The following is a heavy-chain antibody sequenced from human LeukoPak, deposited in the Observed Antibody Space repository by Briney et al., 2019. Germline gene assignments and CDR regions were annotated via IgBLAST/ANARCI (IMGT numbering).Heavy chain of an antibody. V-gene: IGHV1-69*13. CDR2: IIPIFGTA. Sequence: ASVTVSCKASGGTFSSYAISWVRQAPGQGLEWMGGIIPIFGTANYAQKFQGRVTITADESTSTAYMELSSLRSEDTAVYYCAREITMVRGRERYYYYMDVWGKGTTVTVSS. J-gene: IGHJ6*03. D-gene: IGHD3-10*01. CDR1: GGTFSSYA. CDR3: AREITMVRGRERYYYYMDV.